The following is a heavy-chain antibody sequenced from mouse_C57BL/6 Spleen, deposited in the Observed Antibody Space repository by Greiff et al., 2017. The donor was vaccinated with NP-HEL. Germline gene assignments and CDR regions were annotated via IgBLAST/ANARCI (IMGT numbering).Heavy chain of an antibody. CDR1: GYAFSSSW. CDR2: IYPGDGDT. CDR3: ARDDDYDGWYFDV. J-gene: IGHJ1*03. Sequence: VQLQQSGPELVKPGASVKISCKASGYAFSSSWMNWVKQRPGKGLEWIGRIYPGDGDTNYNGKFKGKATLTADKSSSTAYMQLSSLTSEDSAVYFCARDDDYDGWYFDVWGTGTTVTVSS. V-gene: IGHV1-82*01. D-gene: IGHD2-4*01.